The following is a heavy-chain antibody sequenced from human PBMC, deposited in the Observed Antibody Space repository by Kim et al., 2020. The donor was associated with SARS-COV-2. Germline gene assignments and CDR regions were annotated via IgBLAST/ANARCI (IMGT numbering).Heavy chain of an antibody. D-gene: IGHD3-3*01. CDR2: IVVGSGFT. V-gene: IGHV1-58*01. Sequence: SVKVSCKASGFSFSSSAVQWVRQARGQRLEWIGWIVVGSGFTNYAHSFQERVTITRDMSTSTAYMELSSLTSEDTAVYYCAADVGVIIIDYYGMDVWGQ. J-gene: IGHJ6*02. CDR3: AADVGVIIIDYYGMDV. CDR1: GFSFSSSA.